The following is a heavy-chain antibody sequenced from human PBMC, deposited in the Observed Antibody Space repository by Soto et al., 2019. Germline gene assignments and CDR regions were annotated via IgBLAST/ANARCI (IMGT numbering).Heavy chain of an antibody. D-gene: IGHD3-22*01. Sequence: SETLSLTCTVSGGSISSSSYYWGWIRQPPGKGLEWIGSVYYSGSTYYNPSLKSRVTISVDTSKNQFSLKLSSVTAADTAVYYCARSPPGYYYDSSGSNFDYWGQGTLVTVSS. CDR1: GGSISSSSYY. CDR2: VYYSGST. CDR3: ARSPPGYYYDSSGSNFDY. J-gene: IGHJ4*02. V-gene: IGHV4-39*01.